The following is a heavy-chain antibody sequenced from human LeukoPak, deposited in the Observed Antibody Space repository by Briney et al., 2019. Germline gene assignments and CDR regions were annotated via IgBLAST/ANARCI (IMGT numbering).Heavy chain of an antibody. Sequence: NPSETLSLTCTVSGGSISSGDYYWSWIRQPPGKGLEWIGYIYYSGSTYYNPSLKSRVTISVDTSKNQFSLKLSSVTAADTAVYYCARYGNSYGLQIDYWGQGTLVTVSS. CDR1: GGSISSGDYY. D-gene: IGHD5-18*01. CDR3: ARYGNSYGLQIDY. V-gene: IGHV4-30-4*01. CDR2: IYYSGST. J-gene: IGHJ4*02.